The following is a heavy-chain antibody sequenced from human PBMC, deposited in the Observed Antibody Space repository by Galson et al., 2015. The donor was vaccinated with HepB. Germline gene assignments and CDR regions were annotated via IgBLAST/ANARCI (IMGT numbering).Heavy chain of an antibody. CDR3: ARDLTGYSSTWRRYWFFDL. D-gene: IGHD6-13*01. CDR1: GFTFSTYG. Sequence: SLRLSCAASGFTFSTYGMHWVRQAPGKGLEWVSFISSSSTTIYYADSVKGRFTISRDDAKNSLYLQMNSLRAEDTAVYYCARDLTGYSSTWRRYWFFDLWGRGTLVTVSS. V-gene: IGHV3-48*04. J-gene: IGHJ2*01. CDR2: ISSSSTTI.